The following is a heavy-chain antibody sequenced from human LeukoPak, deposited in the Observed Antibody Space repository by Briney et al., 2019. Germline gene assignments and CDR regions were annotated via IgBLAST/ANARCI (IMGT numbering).Heavy chain of an antibody. V-gene: IGHV3-30-3*01. Sequence: PGRSLRLSCAASGFTFSSYAMHWVRQAPGKGLEWVAVISYDGSNKYYADSVKGRFTISRDNSKNTLYLQMNSLRAEDMAVYYCARDAPPPVTHAFDIWGQGKMVTVSS. J-gene: IGHJ3*02. D-gene: IGHD2-21*02. CDR2: ISYDGSNK. CDR1: GFTFSSYA. CDR3: ARDAPPPVTHAFDI.